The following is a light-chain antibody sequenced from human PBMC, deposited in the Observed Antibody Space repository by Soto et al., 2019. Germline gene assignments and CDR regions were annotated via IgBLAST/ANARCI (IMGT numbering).Light chain of an antibody. J-gene: IGKJ5*01. CDR3: QQRRT. CDR2: DAS. Sequence: EIVLTQSPATLSLSPGERATLSCRASQSVSSYLAWYQHKPGQAPRLLIYDASNRATGIPARFSGSGSGTDISLTISSLEQENIAVYYCQQRRTFVQVTRLE. CDR1: QSVSSY. V-gene: IGKV3-11*01.